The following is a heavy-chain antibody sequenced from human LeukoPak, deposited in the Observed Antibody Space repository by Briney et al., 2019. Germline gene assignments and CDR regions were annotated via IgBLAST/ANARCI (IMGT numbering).Heavy chain of an antibody. CDR1: GASLSTYY. D-gene: IGHD3-10*01. CDR2: IFYSGGT. J-gene: IGHJ4*02. V-gene: IGHV4-59*01. CDR3: ARGLWFGELLYPYFDY. Sequence: PSETLSLTCIVSGASLSTYYGTWIRQPPGKGLEWIGYIFYSGGTNYNSSLKSRVTLSIDTSKNQFSLELTSVTAADTAVYYCARGLWFGELLYPYFDYWGQGTLVTVSS.